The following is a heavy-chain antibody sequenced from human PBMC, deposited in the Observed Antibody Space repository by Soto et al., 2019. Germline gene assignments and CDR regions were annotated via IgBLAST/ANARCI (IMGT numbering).Heavy chain of an antibody. CDR1: GDSVSSNSAA. J-gene: IGHJ5*02. D-gene: IGHD6-13*01. V-gene: IGHV6-1*01. CDR2: TYYRSKWYN. CDR3: ARDNYSSSWTKDDNWFDP. Sequence: SPTLSLTCAISGDSVSSNSAAWNWIRQSPSRGLEWLGRTYYRSKWYNDYAVSVKSRITINPDTSKNQFSLQLNSVTPEDTAVYYCARDNYSSSWTKDDNWFDPWGQGTLVTVSS.